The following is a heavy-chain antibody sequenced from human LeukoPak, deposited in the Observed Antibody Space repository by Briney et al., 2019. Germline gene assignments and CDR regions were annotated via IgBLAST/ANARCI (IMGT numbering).Heavy chain of an antibody. CDR2: IIPIFGTA. V-gene: IGHV1-69*05. CDR1: GGTFSSYA. J-gene: IGHJ6*03. D-gene: IGHD3-10*01. Sequence: GASVKVSCKASGGTFSSYAISWVRQAPGQGLEWMGRIIPIFGTANYAQKFQGRVTITTDESTSTAYMELSSLRSEDTAVHYCARGMVRGVITAYYYYMDVWGKGTTVTVSS. CDR3: ARGMVRGVITAYYYYMDV.